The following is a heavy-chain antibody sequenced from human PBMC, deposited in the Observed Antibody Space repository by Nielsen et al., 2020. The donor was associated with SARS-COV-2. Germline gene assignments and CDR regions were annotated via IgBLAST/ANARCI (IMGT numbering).Heavy chain of an antibody. CDR1: GGSIGSSNW. Sequence: SETLSLTCAVSGGSIGSSNWWSWVRQPPGKGLEWIGEIYHSGSTNYNPSLKSRVTISVDKSKNQFSLKLSSVTAADTAVYYCASSLGGYSYGRDYYYMDVWGKGTTVTVSS. V-gene: IGHV4-4*02. D-gene: IGHD5-18*01. J-gene: IGHJ6*03. CDR3: ASSLGGYSYGRDYYYMDV. CDR2: IYHSGST.